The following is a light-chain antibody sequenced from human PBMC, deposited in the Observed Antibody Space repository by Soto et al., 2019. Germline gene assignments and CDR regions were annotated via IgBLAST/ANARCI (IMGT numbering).Light chain of an antibody. CDR2: SAS. V-gene: IGKV1-9*01. CDR3: QQLKTYPYT. CDR1: QDINKF. J-gene: IGKJ2*01. Sequence: IQLTQSPSSLSASVGDRVTLTCRASQDINKFLACFQQTPGKAPKLLGYSASTLHSGVPSRFSGSGSGTDFALTISSLQPEDFATYYCQQLKTYPYTFGQGTRLDIK.